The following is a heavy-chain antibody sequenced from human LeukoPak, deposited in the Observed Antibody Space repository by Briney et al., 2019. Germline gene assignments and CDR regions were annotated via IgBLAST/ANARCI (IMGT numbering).Heavy chain of an antibody. V-gene: IGHV3-23*01. J-gene: IGHJ4*02. CDR2: ISGSGGST. D-gene: IGHD5-12*01. CDR1: GFTFSSYG. CDR3: AKDRGYSGYDRGWY. Sequence: PGGSLRLSCAASGFTFSSYGMSWVRQAPGKGLEWVSAISGSGGSTYYADSVKGRFTISRDNSKNTLYLQMNSLRAEDTALYYWAKDRGYSGYDRGWYWGRGTLVTVSS.